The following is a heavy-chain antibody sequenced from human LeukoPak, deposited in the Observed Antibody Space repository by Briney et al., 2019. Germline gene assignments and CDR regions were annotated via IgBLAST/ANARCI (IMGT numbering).Heavy chain of an antibody. CDR1: GFTFSSYA. Sequence: PGGSLRFSCAASGFTFSSYAMHWVRQAPGKRLEWVAVISYDGSNKYYADSVKGRFTISRDNSKNTLYLQMNSLRAEDTAVYYCARDIGGSSGWYYFDYWGQGTLVTVSS. J-gene: IGHJ4*02. V-gene: IGHV3-30-3*01. D-gene: IGHD6-19*01. CDR2: ISYDGSNK. CDR3: ARDIGGSSGWYYFDY.